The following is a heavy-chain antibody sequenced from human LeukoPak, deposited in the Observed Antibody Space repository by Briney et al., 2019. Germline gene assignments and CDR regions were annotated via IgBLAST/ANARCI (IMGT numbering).Heavy chain of an antibody. CDR1: GGSISTGSDY. V-gene: IGHV4-61*02. CDR3: ARVTYYYDSSDYYNLQSGAFDI. J-gene: IGHJ3*02. CDR2: IYTTGST. Sequence: SETLSLTCTVSGGSISTGSDYWSWIRQPAGKGLEWIGRIYTTGSTDYNPSLRSRVTISLDTSKNQFSLRLSSVTAADTAVYYCARVTYYYDSSDYYNLQSGAFDIWGQGTMVTVSS. D-gene: IGHD3-22*01.